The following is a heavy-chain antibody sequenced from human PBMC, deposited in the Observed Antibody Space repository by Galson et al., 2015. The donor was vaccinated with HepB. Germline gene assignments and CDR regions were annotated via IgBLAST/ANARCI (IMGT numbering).Heavy chain of an antibody. CDR3: ARDLITGTTSGYYYYGMDV. D-gene: IGHD1-7*01. CDR1: GGTFSSYA. J-gene: IGHJ6*02. V-gene: IGHV1-69*13. Sequence: SVKVSCRASGGTFSSYAISWVRQAPGQGLELMEGIIPIFGIANYAQKFQGRVTITADESTSTAYMELSSLRSEDTAVYYCARDLITGTTSGYYYYGMDVWGQGTTVTVSS. CDR2: IIPIFGIA.